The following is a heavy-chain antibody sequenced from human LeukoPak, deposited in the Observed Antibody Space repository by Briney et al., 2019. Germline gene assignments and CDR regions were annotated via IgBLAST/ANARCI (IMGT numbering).Heavy chain of an antibody. Sequence: SETLSLTCTVSGGSISAYYWTWTRQPRGKGLQWIGYIHYSGRTYYNPSLKSRVTISVDTSKNQISLNLRSVTAADTAVYYCATGGTIFGIYWGQGTLVPVSS. D-gene: IGHD3-3*01. CDR1: GGSISAYY. CDR3: ATGGTIFGIY. V-gene: IGHV4-59*01. CDR2: IHYSGRT. J-gene: IGHJ4*02.